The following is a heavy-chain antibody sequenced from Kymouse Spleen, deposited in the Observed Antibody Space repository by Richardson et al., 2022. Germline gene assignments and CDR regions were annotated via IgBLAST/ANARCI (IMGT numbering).Heavy chain of an antibody. CDR2: ISYDGSNK. V-gene: IGHV3-30*18. Sequence: QVQLVESGGGVVQPGRSLRLSCAASGFTFSSYGMHWVRQAPGKGLEWVAVISYDGSNKYYADSVKGRFTISRDNSKNTLYLQMNSLRAEDTAVYYCAKDPKQQLVNWFDPWGQGTLVTVSS. CDR1: GFTFSSYG. D-gene: IGHD6-13*01. J-gene: IGHJ5*02. CDR3: AKDPKQQLVNWFDP.